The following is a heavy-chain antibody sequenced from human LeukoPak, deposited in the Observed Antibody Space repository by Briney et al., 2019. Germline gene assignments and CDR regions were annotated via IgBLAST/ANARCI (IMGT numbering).Heavy chain of an antibody. D-gene: IGHD6-6*01. Sequence: SETLSLTCTVSGGSISSGGYYWSWIRQHPGKGMEWIGYIYYSGSTYYNPSLTSRVTISVDTFKNQFSLKLSSVTAADTAVYYCARSFEYSSSSAPDAFDIWGQGTMVTVSS. J-gene: IGHJ3*02. CDR2: IYYSGST. CDR1: GGSISSGGYY. V-gene: IGHV4-31*03. CDR3: ARSFEYSSSSAPDAFDI.